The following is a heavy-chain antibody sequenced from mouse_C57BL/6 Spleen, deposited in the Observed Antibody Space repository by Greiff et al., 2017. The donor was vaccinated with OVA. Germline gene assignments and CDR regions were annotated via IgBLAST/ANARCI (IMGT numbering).Heavy chain of an antibody. D-gene: IGHD1-1*01. CDR1: GFTFSDAW. J-gene: IGHJ1*03. V-gene: IGHV6-6*01. Sequence: EVQRVESGGGLVQPGGSMKLSCAASGFTFSDAWMDWVRQSPEKGLEWVAEIRNKANNHATYYAESVKGRFTISRDDSKSSVYLQMNSLRAEDTGIYYCTLITTVVDWYFDVWGTGTTVTVSS. CDR2: IRNKANNHAT. CDR3: TLITTVVDWYFDV.